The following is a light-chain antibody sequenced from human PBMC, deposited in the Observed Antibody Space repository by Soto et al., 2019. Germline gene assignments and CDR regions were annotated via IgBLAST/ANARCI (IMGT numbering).Light chain of an antibody. CDR2: AAS. V-gene: IGKV3-11*01. Sequence: EIVLTQCPATLSLSPGQRATLSCRASQRVSSYLARYQQKPGQAPRLLIFAASNRATGIPASFSGSGSRTDFTVTISGLEPEDFAGYYCQQRSSWPTFGQGTKVEIK. J-gene: IGKJ1*01. CDR1: QRVSSY. CDR3: QQRSSWPT.